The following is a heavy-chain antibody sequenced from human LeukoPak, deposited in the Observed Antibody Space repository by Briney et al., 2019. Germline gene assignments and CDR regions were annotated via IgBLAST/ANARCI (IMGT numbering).Heavy chain of an antibody. CDR2: ISGSSGST. D-gene: IGHD3-22*01. CDR3: AKRYYDSSGYFDAFDL. CDR1: GFTFSIYA. J-gene: IGHJ3*01. Sequence: PGGSLRLSCAASGFTFSIYAISGGRQAPGKGLECGSGISGSSGSTYYADSVEGRFTISRDNSKSTLYLQVNSLRAEDTAVYYYAKRYYDSSGYFDAFDLWGQGTLVTVSS. V-gene: IGHV3-23*01.